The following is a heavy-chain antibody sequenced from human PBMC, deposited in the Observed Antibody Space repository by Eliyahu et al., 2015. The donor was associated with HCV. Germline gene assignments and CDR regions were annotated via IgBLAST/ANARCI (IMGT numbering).Heavy chain of an antibody. CDR1: GXSIGSXSDS. J-gene: IGHJ5*02. D-gene: IGHD2-8*02. CDR2: FYSSGST. CDR3: ARLTGDVVLVVDGVEHRASWFDP. V-gene: IGHV4-39*01. Sequence: QLQLQESGPGLVKPSETLSLTCTVSGXSIGSXSDSWGWIRXPPGKGLEWXGGFYSSGSTXYNPSLKSRXTISVDTSNKQFSLKLSSVTAADTSVYYCARLTGDVVLVVDGVEHRASWFDPWGQGTLVTVSS.